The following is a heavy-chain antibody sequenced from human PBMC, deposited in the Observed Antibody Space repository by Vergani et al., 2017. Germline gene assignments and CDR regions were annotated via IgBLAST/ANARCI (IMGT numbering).Heavy chain of an antibody. CDR1: GVSINSRYY. J-gene: IGHJ4*02. Sequence: QVQLQESGPGLVQSSQTLSLTCRVSGVSINSRYYWTWVRQPAGKGLQWLGRVYFTGSTNYNPSLRSRLSLSIDTSLNEFSLKLHSVSADDSAMYFCARAEFSTNFYGQSYYLDYWGQGIPVTVSS. CDR2: VYFTGST. D-gene: IGHD6-6*01. CDR3: ARAEFSTNFYGQSYYLDY. V-gene: IGHV4-4*07.